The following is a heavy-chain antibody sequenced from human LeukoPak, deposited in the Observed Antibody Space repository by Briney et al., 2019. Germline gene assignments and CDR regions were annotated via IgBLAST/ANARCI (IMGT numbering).Heavy chain of an antibody. CDR1: GYSFTSYW. CDR2: IYPGDCDT. Sequence: GEALKISCKGSGYSFTSYWIGWGRRMPGKGGEWMGIIYPGDCDTRYSPSFQGQVTISADKSISTPYLQWSSLKASDTAMYYCARYSKAPNVGENWFDPWGQGTLVTVSS. CDR3: ARYSKAPNVGENWFDP. V-gene: IGHV5-51*01. D-gene: IGHD3-16*01. J-gene: IGHJ5*02.